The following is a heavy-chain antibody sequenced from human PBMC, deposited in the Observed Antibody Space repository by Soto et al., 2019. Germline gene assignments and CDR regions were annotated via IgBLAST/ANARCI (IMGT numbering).Heavy chain of an antibody. CDR2: IYPGDSDT. J-gene: IGHJ6*02. V-gene: IGHV5-51*01. CDR1: GYSFTSYW. D-gene: IGHD1-26*01. CDR3: ARLGREWELPSDGMDV. Sequence: GESLKISCKGSGYSFTSYWIGWVRQMPGKGLEWMGIIYPGDSDTRYSPSFQGQVTISADKSISTAYLQWSSLKASDTAMYYCARLGREWELPSDGMDVWGQGTTVTVSS.